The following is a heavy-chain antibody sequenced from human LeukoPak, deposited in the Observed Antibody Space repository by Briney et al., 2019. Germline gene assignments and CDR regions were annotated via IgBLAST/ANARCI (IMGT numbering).Heavy chain of an antibody. CDR1: GYTFTGYY. V-gene: IGHV1-8*03. CDR3: ARVDFDWLAGLNWFDP. CDR2: MNPNSGNT. Sequence: ASVKVSCKASGYTFTGYYMHWVRQATGQGLEWMGWMNPNSGNTGYAQKFQGRVTITRNTSISTAYMELSSLRSEDTAVYYCARVDFDWLAGLNWFDPWGQGTLVTVSS. J-gene: IGHJ5*02. D-gene: IGHD3-9*01.